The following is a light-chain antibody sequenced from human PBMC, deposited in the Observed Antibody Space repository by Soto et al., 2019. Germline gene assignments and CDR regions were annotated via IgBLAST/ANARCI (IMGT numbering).Light chain of an antibody. Sequence: DIPMTQSPSTLSASVGDRVTITCRASQSISSWLAWYQQKPGKAPKLLIYDASSLESGVPSRFSGXXXXXEFTLTISSLQPDDFATYYCQQYNSYSWTFGQGTKVEIK. CDR1: QSISSW. V-gene: IGKV1-5*01. CDR2: DAS. J-gene: IGKJ1*01. CDR3: QQYNSYSWT.